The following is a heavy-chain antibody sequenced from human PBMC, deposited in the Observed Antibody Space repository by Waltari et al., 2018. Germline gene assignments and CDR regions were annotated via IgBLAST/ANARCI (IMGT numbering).Heavy chain of an antibody. CDR1: GGSFSGYY. J-gene: IGHJ6*02. CDR2: INHSGST. CDR3: ARKRGYSYSSGWYSPGHYYYGMDV. Sequence: QVQLQQWGAGLLKPSETLSLTCAVYGGSFSGYYWSWIRQPPGKGLEWSGEINHSGSTNYNPSLKSRVTISVDTSKNQFSLKLSSVTAADTAVYYCARKRGYSYSSGWYSPGHYYYGMDVWGQGTTVTVSS. V-gene: IGHV4-34*01. D-gene: IGHD6-19*01.